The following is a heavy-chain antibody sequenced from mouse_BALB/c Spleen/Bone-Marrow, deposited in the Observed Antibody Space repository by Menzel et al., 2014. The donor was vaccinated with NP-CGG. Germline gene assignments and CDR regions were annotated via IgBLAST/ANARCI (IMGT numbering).Heavy chain of an antibody. CDR3: ARRRSLDY. CDR1: GYAFXNYW. V-gene: IGHV1-63*02. Sequence: VQLQQSGAELVRPGTSVKISCKASGYAFXNYWLGWVKQRPGHGLEWIGDIYPGSGNTYYTEKFKGKATLTADTSSSTAYMQLSSLTSEDSAVYFCARRRSLDYWGQGTILTVSS. CDR2: IYPGSGNT. J-gene: IGHJ2*01.